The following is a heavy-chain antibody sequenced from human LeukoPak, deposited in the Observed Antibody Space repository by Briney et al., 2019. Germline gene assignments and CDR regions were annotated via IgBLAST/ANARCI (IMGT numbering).Heavy chain of an antibody. V-gene: IGHV4-59*01. CDR1: GGSTSSYY. Sequence: SETLSLTCTVSGGSTSSYYWSWIRQPPGKGLEWVGYIYYSGSTNYNPSLKSRVTISVDTSKNQFSLKLSSVTAADTAVYYCARVRPPEFDPWGQGTLVTVSS. CDR2: IYYSGST. CDR3: ARVRPPEFDP. J-gene: IGHJ5*02. D-gene: IGHD1-14*01.